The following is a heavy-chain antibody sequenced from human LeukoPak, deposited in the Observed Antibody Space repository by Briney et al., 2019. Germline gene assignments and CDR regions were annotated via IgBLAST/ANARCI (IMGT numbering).Heavy chain of an antibody. Sequence: PGRSLRLSCAASGFTFSSYAMHWVRQAPGKGLEWVAVISYDGSNKYYADSVKGRFTISRDNSKNTLYLQMNSLRAEDTAVYYCARGLARYYYYGMDVWGQGTTATVSS. J-gene: IGHJ6*02. CDR3: ARGLARYYYYGMDV. D-gene: IGHD6-19*01. CDR1: GFTFSSYA. CDR2: ISYDGSNK. V-gene: IGHV3-30*04.